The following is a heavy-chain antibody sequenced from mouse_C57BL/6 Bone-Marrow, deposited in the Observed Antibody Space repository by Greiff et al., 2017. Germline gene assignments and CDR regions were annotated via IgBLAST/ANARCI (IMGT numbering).Heavy chain of an antibody. D-gene: IGHD1-1*01. CDR3: ARTYYYGSSYAMDY. CDR1: GFTFSDYG. Sequence: EVQLVESGGGLVKPGGSLKLSCAASGFTFSDYGMHWVRQAPEKGLEWVAYISSGSSTIYYADTVKGRFTISRDNAKNTLFLQMTRLRSEDTAMYYCARTYYYGSSYAMDYWGQGTSVTVSS. J-gene: IGHJ4*01. V-gene: IGHV5-17*01. CDR2: ISSGSSTI.